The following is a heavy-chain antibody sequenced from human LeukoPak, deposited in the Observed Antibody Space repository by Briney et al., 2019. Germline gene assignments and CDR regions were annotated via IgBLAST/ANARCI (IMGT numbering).Heavy chain of an antibody. CDR1: GYTFTSYG. CDR3: ARVGWRWVVAATGAGWFDP. CDR2: ISAYNGNT. V-gene: IGHV1-18*01. D-gene: IGHD2-15*01. Sequence: GASVKVSCKASGYTFTSYGISWVRQAPGQGLEWMGWISAYNGNTNYAQKLQGRVTMTTDTSTSTAYMELRSLRSDDTAVYYCARVGWRWVVAATGAGWFDPWGQGTLVTVSS. J-gene: IGHJ5*02.